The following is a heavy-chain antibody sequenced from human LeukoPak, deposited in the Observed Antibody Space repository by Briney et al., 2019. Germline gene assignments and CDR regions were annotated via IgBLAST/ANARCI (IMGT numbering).Heavy chain of an antibody. CDR2: IYTSGST. CDR1: GGSISSGSYY. V-gene: IGHV4-61*02. D-gene: IGHD3-10*01. CDR3: ARDSFYYYGSGSYYHNFDY. Sequence: PSETLSLTCTVSGGSISSGSYYWSWIRQPAGKGLEWIGRIYTSGSTNYNPSLKSRVTISVDTSKNQFSLKLSSVTAADTAVYYCARDSFYYYGSGSYYHNFDYWGQGTLVTVSS. J-gene: IGHJ4*02.